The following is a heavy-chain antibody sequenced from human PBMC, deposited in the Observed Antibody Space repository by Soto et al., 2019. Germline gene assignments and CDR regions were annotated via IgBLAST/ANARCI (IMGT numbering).Heavy chain of an antibody. CDR1: GGSVSSGSYY. Sequence: SETLSLTCTVSGGSVSSGSYYWSWIRQPPGKGLEWIGYNSYTGSTNYNPSLKSRVTISFDASKNQISLQVRSATAADAAVYYCARDLREYCSDGKCNWFDPWGQGTLVTVSS. J-gene: IGHJ5*02. V-gene: IGHV4-61*01. D-gene: IGHD2-15*01. CDR2: NSYTGST. CDR3: ARDLREYCSDGKCNWFDP.